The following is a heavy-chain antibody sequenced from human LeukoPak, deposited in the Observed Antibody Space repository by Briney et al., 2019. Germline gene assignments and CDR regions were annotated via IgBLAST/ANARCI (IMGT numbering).Heavy chain of an antibody. CDR1: GYTFTGQF. CDR3: AREGCSSTSCSLFDY. Sequence: ASVKVSCKASGYTFTGQFMHWVRQAPGQGIEWMGWISAYNGNTNYAQKLQGRVTMTTDTSTSTAYMELRSLRSDDTAVYYCAREGCSSTSCSLFDYWGQGTLVTVSS. CDR2: ISAYNGNT. V-gene: IGHV1-18*01. D-gene: IGHD2-2*01. J-gene: IGHJ4*02.